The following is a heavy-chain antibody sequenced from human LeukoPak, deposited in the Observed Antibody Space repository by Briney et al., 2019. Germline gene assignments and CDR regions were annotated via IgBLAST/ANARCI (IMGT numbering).Heavy chain of an antibody. V-gene: IGHV3-43*01. Sequence: GGSLRLSCTTSGFNFDYYSMHWVRQAPGKGLEWVYLINYNGDITYYGDSMKGRFTVSRDNNKNSLYLQMHSLTIEDTAFYYCTKEILTGGTAFDYWGQGTLVTVSS. CDR3: TKEILTGGTAFDY. D-gene: IGHD2-8*02. CDR1: GFNFDYYS. CDR2: INYNGDIT. J-gene: IGHJ4*02.